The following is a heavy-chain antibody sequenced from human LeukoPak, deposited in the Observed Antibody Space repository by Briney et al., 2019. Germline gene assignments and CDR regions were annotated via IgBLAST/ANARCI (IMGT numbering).Heavy chain of an antibody. J-gene: IGHJ5*02. Sequence: ASVKVSCKASGYTFTSYGISWVRQAPGQGLEWMGWISAYNGNTNYAQKLQGRVTMTTDTPTSTAYMELRSLRSDDTAVYYCARDVVGATTEPYNWFDPWGQGTLVTVSS. CDR3: ARDVVGATTEPYNWFDP. D-gene: IGHD1-26*01. CDR2: ISAYNGNT. V-gene: IGHV1-18*01. CDR1: GYTFTSYG.